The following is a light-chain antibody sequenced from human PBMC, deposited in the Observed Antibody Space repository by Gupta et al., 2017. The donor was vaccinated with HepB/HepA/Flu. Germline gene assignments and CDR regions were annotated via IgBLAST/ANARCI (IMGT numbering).Light chain of an antibody. J-gene: IGLJ3*02. CDR3: LHYNAGAQM. CDR2: ATR. Sequence: QTVLTQEPSLTVSPGRTVTLTCATTTGAVPSRFYPSWFQQKPGQAPRPLIYATRKKHSWTPARFSGSLLGGSAALRRSGAQAEDEDEYYCLHYNAGAQMFGGGTWLTVL. V-gene: IGLV7-43*01. CDR1: TGAVPSRFY.